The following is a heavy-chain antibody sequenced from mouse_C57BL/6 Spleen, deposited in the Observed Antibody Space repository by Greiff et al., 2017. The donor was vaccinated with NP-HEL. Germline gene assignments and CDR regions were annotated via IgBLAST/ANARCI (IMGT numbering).Heavy chain of an antibody. D-gene: IGHD6-1*01. V-gene: IGHV5-6*01. J-gene: IGHJ4*01. Sequence: EVQGVESGGDLVKPGGSLKLSCAASGFTFSSYGMSWVRQTPDKRLEWVATISSGGSYTYYPDSVKGRFTISRDNAKNTLYLQMSSLKSEDTAMYYCASLSERAMDYWGQGTSVTVSS. CDR2: ISSGGSYT. CDR3: ASLSERAMDY. CDR1: GFTFSSYG.